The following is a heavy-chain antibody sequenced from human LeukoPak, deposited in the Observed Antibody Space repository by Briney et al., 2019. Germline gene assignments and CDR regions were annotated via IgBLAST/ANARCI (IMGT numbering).Heavy chain of an antibody. CDR3: ARAPSEWQLVGYYYYGMDV. CDR1: RFTFSSYA. CDR2: ISSSSSYI. D-gene: IGHD6-6*01. J-gene: IGHJ6*02. V-gene: IGHV3-21*01. Sequence: KPGGSLRLSCAASRFTFSSYAMNWVRQAPGKGLEWVSSISSSSSYIYYADSVKGRFTISRDNAKNSLYLQMNSLRAEDTAVYYCARAPSEWQLVGYYYYGMDVWGQGTTVTVSS.